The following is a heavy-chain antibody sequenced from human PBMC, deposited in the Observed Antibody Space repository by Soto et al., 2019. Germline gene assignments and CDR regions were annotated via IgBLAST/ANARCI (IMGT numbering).Heavy chain of an antibody. CDR2: IWYDGSNK. J-gene: IGHJ6*02. CDR3: ARDILPYSSSSGGYYYYGMDV. CDR1: GFTFSSCG. Sequence: GGSLRLSCAASGFTFSSCGMHWVRQAPGKGLEWVAVIWYDGSNKYYADSVKGRFTISRDKSKNTLYLQMNSLRAEDTAVYYCARDILPYSSSSGGYYYYGMDVWGQGTTVTVSS. D-gene: IGHD6-6*01. V-gene: IGHV3-33*01.